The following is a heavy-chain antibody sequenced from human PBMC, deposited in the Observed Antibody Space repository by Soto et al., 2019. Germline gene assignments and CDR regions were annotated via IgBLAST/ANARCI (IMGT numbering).Heavy chain of an antibody. CDR2: INPNSGGT. V-gene: IGHV1-2*04. Sequence: ASVKVSCKASGYTFTGYYMDWVRQAPGQGLEWMGWINPNSGGTNYAQKFQGWVTMTRDTSISTAYMELSRLRSDDTAVYYCARGNYYGSGRMAGMDVWGQGTTVTVSS. CDR1: GYTFTGYY. CDR3: ARGNYYGSGRMAGMDV. J-gene: IGHJ6*02. D-gene: IGHD3-10*01.